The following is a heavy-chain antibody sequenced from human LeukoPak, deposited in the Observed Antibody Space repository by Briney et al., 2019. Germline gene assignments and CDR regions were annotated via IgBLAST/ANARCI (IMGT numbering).Heavy chain of an antibody. D-gene: IGHD3-3*01. Sequence: SQTLSLTYAISGDSVSSNSAAWNWIRQSPSRGLEWLGRTYYRSKWYNDYAVSVKSRITINPDTSKNQFSLQLNSVTPEDTAVYYCAREYYDFWSGQRYYYYMDVWGKGTTVTVSS. CDR1: GDSVSSNSAA. J-gene: IGHJ6*03. CDR2: TYYRSKWYN. CDR3: AREYYDFWSGQRYYYYMDV. V-gene: IGHV6-1*01.